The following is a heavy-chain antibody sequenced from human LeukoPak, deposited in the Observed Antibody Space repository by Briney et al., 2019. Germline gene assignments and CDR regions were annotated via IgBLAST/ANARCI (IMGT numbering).Heavy chain of an antibody. Sequence: SETLSLTCTVSGGSISSGSYYWGWIRQPPGKGLEWIGYIYYSGSTYYNPSLKSRVTMSVDTSKNQFSLKLSSVTAADTAVYYCARGHYYYYYMDVWGKGTTVTVSS. CDR2: IYYSGST. V-gene: IGHV4-39*01. CDR3: ARGHYYYYYMDV. J-gene: IGHJ6*03. CDR1: GGSISSGSYY.